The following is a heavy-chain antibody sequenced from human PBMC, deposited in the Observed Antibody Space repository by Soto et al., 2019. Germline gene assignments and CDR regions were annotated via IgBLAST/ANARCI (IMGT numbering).Heavy chain of an antibody. CDR2: IYHSGST. Sequence: SETLSLTCAVSGGSISSSNWWSWVRQPPGKGLEWIGEIYHSGSTNYNPSLKSRVTISVDKSKNQFSLKLSSVTAADTAVYYCARGGVSSTSCYFDYWGQGTLVTVS. D-gene: IGHD2-2*01. V-gene: IGHV4-4*02. J-gene: IGHJ4*02. CDR1: GGSISSSNW. CDR3: ARGGVSSTSCYFDY.